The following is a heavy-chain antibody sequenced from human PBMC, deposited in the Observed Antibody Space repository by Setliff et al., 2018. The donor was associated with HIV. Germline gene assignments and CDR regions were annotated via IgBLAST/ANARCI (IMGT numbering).Heavy chain of an antibody. CDR1: GFSFGNAW. CDR2: IYPRDSKI. J-gene: IGHJ4*02. V-gene: IGHV5-51*01. Sequence: LRLSCAASGFSFGNAWIGWVRQMPGKGLEWMGIIYPRDSKIRYSPSFEGQVSISVDKSVNTAYLQWSSLKASDTAIYYCAKWGSATPYFDDWGQGTLVTVSS. CDR3: AKWGSATPYFDD. D-gene: IGHD6-25*01.